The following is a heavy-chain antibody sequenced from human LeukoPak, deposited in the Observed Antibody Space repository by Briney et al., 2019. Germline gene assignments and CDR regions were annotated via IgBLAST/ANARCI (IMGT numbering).Heavy chain of an antibody. CDR3: ATYEVEVTTIRWFDP. CDR2: IYYSGST. D-gene: IGHD5-24*01. J-gene: IGHJ5*02. Sequence: PSETLSLTCTVSGGSISSYYWSWIRQPPGKGLEWIGYIYYSGSTNYNPSLKSRVTISVDTSKNQFSLKLSSVTAADTAVYYCATYEVEVTTIRWFDPWGQGTLVTVSS. CDR1: GGSISSYY. V-gene: IGHV4-59*08.